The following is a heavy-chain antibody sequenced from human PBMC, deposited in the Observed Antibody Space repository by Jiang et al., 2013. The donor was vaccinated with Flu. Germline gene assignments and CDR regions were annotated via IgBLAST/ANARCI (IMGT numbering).Heavy chain of an antibody. V-gene: IGHV4-39*01. J-gene: IGHJ3*02. CDR1: GGSISSSSYY. D-gene: IGHD3-22*01. Sequence: TVSGGSISSSSYYWGWIRQPPGKGLEWIGSIYYSGSTYYNPSLKSRVTISVDTSKNQFSLKLSSVTAADTAVYYCARLNSSGYSDAFDIWGQGTMVTVSS. CDR3: ARLNSSGYSDAFDI. CDR2: IYYSGST.